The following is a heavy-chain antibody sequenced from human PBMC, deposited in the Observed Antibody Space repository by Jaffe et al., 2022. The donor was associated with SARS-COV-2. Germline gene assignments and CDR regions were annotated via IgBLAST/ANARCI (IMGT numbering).Heavy chain of an antibody. Sequence: QVQLVQSGAEVKKPGASVKVSCKASGYTFTSYYMHWVRQAPGQGLEWMGIINPSGGSTSYAQKFQGRVTMTRDTSTSTVYMELSSLRSEDTAVYYCAREREFNYYDSSGPIPTSYVGAFDIWGQGTMVTVSS. J-gene: IGHJ3*02. CDR3: AREREFNYYDSSGPIPTSYVGAFDI. V-gene: IGHV1-46*01. D-gene: IGHD3-22*01. CDR2: INPSGGST. CDR1: GYTFTSYY.